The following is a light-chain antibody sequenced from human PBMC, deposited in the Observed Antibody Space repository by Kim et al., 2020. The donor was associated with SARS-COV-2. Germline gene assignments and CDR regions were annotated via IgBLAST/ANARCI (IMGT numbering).Light chain of an antibody. Sequence: GQRVTVSCSGSTSNIRSNPVNWSQQLPGTAPKLLIFNDNRRPSGVPDRVSGSKSDTSASLAIGGLQAEDEALYFCAAWDHSLKGWVFGGGTQLTVL. CDR3: AAWDHSLKGWV. J-gene: IGLJ3*02. CDR2: NDN. CDR1: TSNIRSNP. V-gene: IGLV1-44*01.